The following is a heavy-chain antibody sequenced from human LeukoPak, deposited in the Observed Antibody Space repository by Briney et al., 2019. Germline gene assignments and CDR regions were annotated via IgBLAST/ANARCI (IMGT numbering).Heavy chain of an antibody. J-gene: IGHJ3*02. CDR3: ARGRRDCSGDCYVAFDI. V-gene: IGHV3-23*01. Sequence: GGSLRLSCAASGLTFSSYAMSWVRQAPGKGLEWVSGISGSGGTTYYADSVKGRFTISRDNSKNSLFLQMHSLRADDTAVYYCARGRRDCSGDCYVAFDIWGQGTMVTVSS. CDR2: ISGSGGTT. CDR1: GLTFSSYA. D-gene: IGHD2-21*02.